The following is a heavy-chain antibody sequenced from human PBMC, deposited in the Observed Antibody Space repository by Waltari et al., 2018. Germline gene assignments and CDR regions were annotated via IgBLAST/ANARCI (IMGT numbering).Heavy chain of an antibody. CDR1: GFPFSSYA. J-gene: IGHJ5*02. V-gene: IGHV3-23*04. D-gene: IGHD2-2*01. Sequence: EVQLVESGGGLVQPGGSLRLSCAASGFPFSSYAMSWVRQAPGKGLGWVSAISGSGGSTYYADSVKGRFTISRDKSKNTLYLQMNSLRAEDTAVYYCAKDLTQQPPDIVVVPAAMGWFDPWGQGTLVTVSS. CDR2: ISGSGGST. CDR3: AKDLTQQPPDIVVVPAAMGWFDP.